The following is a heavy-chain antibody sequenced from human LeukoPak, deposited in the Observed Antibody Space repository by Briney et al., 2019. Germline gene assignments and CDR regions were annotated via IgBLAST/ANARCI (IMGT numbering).Heavy chain of an antibody. CDR2: IYHSGST. D-gene: IGHD3-22*01. Sequence: SETLSLTCTVSGGSISSRGYYWSWIRQPPGKGLEWIGEIYHSGSTNYNPSLKSRVTISVDKSKNQFSLKLTSVTAADTAVYYCARATYDSSGYYCDSWGQGTLVTVSS. CDR3: ARATYDSSGYYCDS. J-gene: IGHJ4*02. V-gene: IGHV4-39*07. CDR1: GGSISSRGYY.